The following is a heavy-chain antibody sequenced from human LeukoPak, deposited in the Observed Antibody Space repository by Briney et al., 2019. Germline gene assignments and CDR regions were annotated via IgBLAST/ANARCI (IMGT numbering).Heavy chain of an antibody. CDR3: VISGGYGLIDK. CDR2: IYYTGST. V-gene: IGHV4-39*01. J-gene: IGHJ4*02. D-gene: IGHD1-26*01. CDR1: GASLSTSPYY. Sequence: SETLSLTCSVSGASLSTSPYYWGWIRQPPGKGLEWIGNIYYTGSTYYNVSLNSRVTISIDTSKNLFSLRLNSMTAPETAVYYSVISGGYGLIDKWGQGTLVTVSS.